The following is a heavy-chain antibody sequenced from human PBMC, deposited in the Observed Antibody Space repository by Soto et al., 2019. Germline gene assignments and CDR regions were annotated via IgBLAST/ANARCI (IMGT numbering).Heavy chain of an antibody. Sequence: GGSLRLSCAASGLFLSYYYFSWIRQAPGKGLECVAYISGTGDTKYYADSVKGRFTISRDNTKNSLYLQVNSLRAEDAAVYYCAIGGGQIYYKGLDVWGQGTTVTVSS. CDR3: AIGGGQIYYKGLDV. CDR2: ISGTGDTK. J-gene: IGHJ6*02. D-gene: IGHD3-10*01. CDR1: GLFLSYYY. V-gene: IGHV3-11*01.